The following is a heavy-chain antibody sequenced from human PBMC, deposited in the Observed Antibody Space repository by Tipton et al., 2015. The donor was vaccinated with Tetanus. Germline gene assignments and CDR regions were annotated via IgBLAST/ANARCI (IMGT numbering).Heavy chain of an antibody. V-gene: IGHV4-39*07. CDR3: ARGVWFGPGPRYYFDY. CDR2: VYSSGST. D-gene: IGHD3-10*01. Sequence: TLSLTCSLSGDSISSSTYYWGWIRQPPGKGLEWIGRVYSSGSTHYNPSLKSRVTMSLDTSKKQFSLSLNSVTAADTAVYFCARGVWFGPGPRYYFDYWGQGTLVTVSS. J-gene: IGHJ4*02. CDR1: GDSISSSTYY.